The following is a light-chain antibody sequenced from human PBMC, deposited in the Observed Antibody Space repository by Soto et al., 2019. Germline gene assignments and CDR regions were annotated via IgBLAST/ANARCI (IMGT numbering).Light chain of an antibody. V-gene: IGLV2-23*01. CDR3: CSYAGSNTYV. CDR1: SSDVGGYNL. Sequence: QSALTQPASVSASPGQSITISCTGRSSDVGGYNLVSWYQQHTGKAPQLMIFGATYRPSGVSNRFSASKSGNTASLTISGLQAEDEADYYCCSYAGSNTYVFGTGTKVTVL. CDR2: GAT. J-gene: IGLJ1*01.